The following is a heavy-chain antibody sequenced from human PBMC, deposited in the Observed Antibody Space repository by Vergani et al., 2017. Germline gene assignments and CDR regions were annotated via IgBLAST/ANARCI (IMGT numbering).Heavy chain of an antibody. Sequence: QVQLQESGPGRLKPSGTPPSPSPALGSSTSRGSYWAWIGHPPGKGLEWIGSIYHSGRPYYNPSLKSRVTISVDTSKNQFSLKLSSVTAADTPVYYCARHDLRIAAAGTFDYWGQGTLVTVSS. CDR3: ARHDLRIAAAGTFDY. CDR1: GSSTSRGSY. D-gene: IGHD6-13*01. J-gene: IGHJ4*02. CDR2: IYHSGRP. V-gene: IGHV4-38-2*01.